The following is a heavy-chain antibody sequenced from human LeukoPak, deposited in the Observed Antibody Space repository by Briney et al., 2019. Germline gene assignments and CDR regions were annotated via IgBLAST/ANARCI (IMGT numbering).Heavy chain of an antibody. CDR3: ASAKCGDTNGLQ. D-gene: IGHD5-18*01. Sequence: MPSETLSLTCTVSGGSISRYYWSWIRHPPGKGLEWIGYIFYSGSTNYNPSLKSRVTISVDTSKNQFSLKLSSVTAADTAVYYCASAKCGDTNGLQWGQGTLVTVSS. V-gene: IGHV4-59*08. CDR2: IFYSGST. CDR1: GGSISRYY. J-gene: IGHJ4*02.